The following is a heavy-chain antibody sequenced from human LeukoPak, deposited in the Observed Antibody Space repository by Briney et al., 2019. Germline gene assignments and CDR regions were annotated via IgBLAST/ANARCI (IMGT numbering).Heavy chain of an antibody. V-gene: IGHV5-51*01. CDR2: IYPGDSDT. J-gene: IGHJ4*02. CDR1: GYSFTNYW. CDR3: ARHTREGASDTPFDY. Sequence: GESLKISCKGSGYSFTNYWVGWVRQMPGKGLEWMGIIYPGDSDTRCSPSFQGQVTISADKSISTAYLQWSSLKASDTAIYYCARHTREGASDTPFDYWGQGTLVTVSS. D-gene: IGHD2-15*01.